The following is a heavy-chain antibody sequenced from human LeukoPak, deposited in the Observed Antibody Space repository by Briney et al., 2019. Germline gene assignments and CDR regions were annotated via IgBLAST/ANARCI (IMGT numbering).Heavy chain of an antibody. Sequence: PGGSLRLSCAASGFTFNDYGMSWVRQAPGKGLEWGSGINWNGGSTGYADSVKGRFTISRDNAKNSLYLQMNSLRAEDTALYYCARTPERRRAFDIWGQGTMVTVSS. CDR1: GFTFNDYG. CDR2: INWNGGST. J-gene: IGHJ3*02. D-gene: IGHD1-1*01. CDR3: ARTPERRRAFDI. V-gene: IGHV3-20*04.